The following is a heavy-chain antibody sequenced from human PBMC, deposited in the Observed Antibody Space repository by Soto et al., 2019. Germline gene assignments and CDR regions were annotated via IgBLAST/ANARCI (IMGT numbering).Heavy chain of an antibody. D-gene: IGHD6-19*01. CDR3: ARSYSSGWEFDY. J-gene: IGHJ4*02. Sequence: GGSLRLSCGASGFTFSNYYMSWIRQAPGKGLEWVSYISSTGRTIYYADSVKGRFTVSRDNAQNSLSLKLNSLRVEDTAVYYCARSYSSGWEFDYWGQGTQVTAPQ. V-gene: IGHV3-11*01. CDR2: ISSTGRTI. CDR1: GFTFSNYY.